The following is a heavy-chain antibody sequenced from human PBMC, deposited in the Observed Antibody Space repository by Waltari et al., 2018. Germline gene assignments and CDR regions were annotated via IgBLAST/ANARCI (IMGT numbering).Heavy chain of an antibody. CDR2: IRHTGIT. CDR1: GGSIYHYF. J-gene: IGHJ4*02. V-gene: IGHV4-59*08. D-gene: IGHD1-20*01. CDR3: ARWDSPGRYFGD. Sequence: QVQLQESGPGLVKPSETLSLTCSVHGGSIYHYFWNWIRQPPGKGLQWIGYIRHTGITKSNPSLNSRVTMAVDTSKSQISLRLTSVSATDTAVYFCARWDSPGRYFGDWGQGTPVTVSS.